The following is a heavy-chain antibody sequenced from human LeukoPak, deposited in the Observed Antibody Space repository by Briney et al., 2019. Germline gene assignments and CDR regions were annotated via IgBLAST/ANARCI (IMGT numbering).Heavy chain of an antibody. V-gene: IGHV4-39*07. Sequence: PGGSLRLSCAASGFTFSTYAMHWVRQAPGKGLEWIGTIYYSGNTYYNASRKSRVTISVHTSKNQFSLKLNSVTAADTAVYYCAKKDYYYMDVWGKGTRSPSP. CDR2: IYYSGNT. CDR3: AKKDYYYMDV. CDR1: GFTFSTYA. J-gene: IGHJ6*03.